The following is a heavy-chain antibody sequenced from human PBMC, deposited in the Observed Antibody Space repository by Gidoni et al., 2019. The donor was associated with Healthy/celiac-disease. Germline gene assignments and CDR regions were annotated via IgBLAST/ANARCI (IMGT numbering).Heavy chain of an antibody. CDR3: ARVGTGATMGAFDI. Sequence: QVQLVESGGGVVQPGRSMQLPSAASGFTFCSYAMHWVRQAPGKGLEWVAVIAYDGSNKYYADSVKGRFTISRDNSKNTLYLQMNSLRAEGTAVYYCARVGTGATMGAFDIWGQGTMVTVSS. CDR1: GFTFCSYA. D-gene: IGHD1-1*01. V-gene: IGHV3-30-3*01. J-gene: IGHJ3*02. CDR2: IAYDGSNK.